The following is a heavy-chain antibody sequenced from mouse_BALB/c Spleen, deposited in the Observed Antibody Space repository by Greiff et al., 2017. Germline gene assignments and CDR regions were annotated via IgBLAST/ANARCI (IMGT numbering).Heavy chain of an antibody. Sequence: EVKLVESGGGLVQPGGSLRLSCATSGFTFSDFYMEWVRQPPGKRLEWIAASRNKANDYTTEYSASVKGRFIVSRDTSQSILYLQMNALRAEDTAIYYCARDEEIHYYGYGGAMDYWGQGTSVTVSS. V-gene: IGHV7-1*02. CDR3: ARDEEIHYYGYGGAMDY. CDR2: SRNKANDYTT. J-gene: IGHJ4*01. D-gene: IGHD1-2*01. CDR1: GFTFSDFY.